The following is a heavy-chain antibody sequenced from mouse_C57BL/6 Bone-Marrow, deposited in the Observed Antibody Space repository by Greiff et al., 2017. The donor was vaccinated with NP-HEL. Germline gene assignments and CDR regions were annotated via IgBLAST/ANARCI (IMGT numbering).Heavy chain of an antibody. CDR3: ARSSPYGSSLYYAMDY. D-gene: IGHD1-1*01. J-gene: IGHJ4*01. V-gene: IGHV1-53*01. Sequence: QVQLKQPGTELVKPGASVKLSCKASGYTFTSYWMHWVKQRPGQGLEWIGNINPSNGGTNYNEKFKSKATLTVDKSSSTAYMQLSSLTSEDSAVYYCARSSPYGSSLYYAMDYWGQGTSVTVSS. CDR2: INPSNGGT. CDR1: GYTFTSYW.